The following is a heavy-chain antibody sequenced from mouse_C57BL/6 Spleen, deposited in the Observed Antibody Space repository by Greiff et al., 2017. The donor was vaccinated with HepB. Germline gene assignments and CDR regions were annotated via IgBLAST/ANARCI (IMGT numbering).Heavy chain of an antibody. CDR2: ISSGSSTI. V-gene: IGHV5-17*01. J-gene: IGHJ4*01. CDR3: ARTHWDDAMDY. CDR1: GFTFSDYG. D-gene: IGHD4-1*01. Sequence: EVQRVESGGGLVKPGGSLKLSCAASGFTFSDYGMHWVRQAPEKGLEWVAYISSGSSTIYYADTVKGRFTISRDNAKNTLFLPMTSLKSEDTAMYYCARTHWDDAMDYWGQGTSVTVSS.